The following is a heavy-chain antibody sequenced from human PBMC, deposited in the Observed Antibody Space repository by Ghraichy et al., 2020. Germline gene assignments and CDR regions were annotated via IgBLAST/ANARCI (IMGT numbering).Heavy chain of an antibody. Sequence: SETLSLTCTVSGCSISSSRYYWAWIRHPPGQGLEWIGSVYYSGNTYDNPSLKRRITMSADMSKNQFSLKMTSVTAADTAVYYCARRTAARGRALWCDPWGQGTLVIVYS. J-gene: IGHJ5*02. CDR1: GCSISSSRYY. D-gene: IGHD6-6*01. CDR3: ARRTAARGRALWCDP. CDR2: VYYSGNT. V-gene: IGHV4-39*01.